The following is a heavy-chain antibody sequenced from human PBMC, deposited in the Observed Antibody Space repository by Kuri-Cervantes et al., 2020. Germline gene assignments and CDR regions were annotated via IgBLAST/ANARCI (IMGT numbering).Heavy chain of an antibody. CDR3: ARRGRVGVVDKGAFYYYYMDV. CDR1: GFTFSSYA. CDR2: IWYDGSNK. V-gene: IGHV3-33*08. J-gene: IGHJ6*03. Sequence: GESLKISCAASGFTFSSYAMSWVRHAPGKGLEWVALIWYDGSNKNYADSVKGRFTISRDNSKNTLYLQMNSLRAEDKAVYYCARRGRVGVVDKGAFYYYYMDVWGKGTTVTGSS. D-gene: IGHD3-3*01.